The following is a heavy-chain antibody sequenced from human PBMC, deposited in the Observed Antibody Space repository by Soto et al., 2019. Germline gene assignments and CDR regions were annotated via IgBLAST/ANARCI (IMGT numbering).Heavy chain of an antibody. CDR1: GFIFHNYG. CDR3: ARGGNFDY. V-gene: IGHV3-30*03. Sequence: PGGSLRLSCAASGFIFHNYGMHWVRQAPGKGLEWVAVMSYDGSNKFYADSVKGRFTISTDNSKSTLYLQMNSLRAEDTAVYYCARGGNFDYWGQGTLVTVSS. J-gene: IGHJ4*02. CDR2: MSYDGSNK. D-gene: IGHD1-26*01.